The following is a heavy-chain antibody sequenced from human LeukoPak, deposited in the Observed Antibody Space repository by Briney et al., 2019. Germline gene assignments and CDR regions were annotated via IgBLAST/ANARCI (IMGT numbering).Heavy chain of an antibody. D-gene: IGHD3-10*01. CDR2: IYTSGTT. Sequence: PSETLSLTCTVSGGSISSYYWTWIRQPAGKGMEWIGRIYTSGTTNYNPSLKSRVTMSVDTSKNQFSLKLSSVTAADTAVYYCAREGRFGSQRGAFDIWGQGTMVTVSS. CDR1: GGSISSYY. CDR3: AREGRFGSQRGAFDI. V-gene: IGHV4-4*07. J-gene: IGHJ3*02.